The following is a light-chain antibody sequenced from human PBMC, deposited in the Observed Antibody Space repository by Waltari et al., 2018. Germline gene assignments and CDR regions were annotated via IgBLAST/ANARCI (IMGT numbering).Light chain of an antibody. CDR2: AAS. Sequence: DIQMTQSPSSLSASVGDRVTITCRPSQGISNYLAWYQQKPGTVPKLLIYAASTLQSGVPSRISGSGAGTDFTLTISSLQPQDVATYCCQKYNSAPLTFGGGTKVEIK. V-gene: IGKV1-27*01. CDR1: QGISNY. CDR3: QKYNSAPLT. J-gene: IGKJ4*01.